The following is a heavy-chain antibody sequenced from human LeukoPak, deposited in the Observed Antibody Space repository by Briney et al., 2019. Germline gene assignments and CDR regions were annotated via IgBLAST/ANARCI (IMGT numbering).Heavy chain of an antibody. CDR1: GYSISSGYY. CDR3: ARDNLDYYMDV. CDR2: IYHSGST. V-gene: IGHV4-38-2*02. Sequence: SETLSLTCTVSGYSISSGYYWGWIRQPPGKGLEWIGSIYHSGSTYYNPSLKSRVTISVDTSKNQFSLKLSSVTAADTAVYYCARDNLDYYMDVWGKGTTVTVSS. J-gene: IGHJ6*03.